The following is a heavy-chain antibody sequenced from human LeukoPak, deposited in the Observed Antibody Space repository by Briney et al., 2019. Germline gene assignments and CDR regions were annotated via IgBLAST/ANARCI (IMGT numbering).Heavy chain of an antibody. D-gene: IGHD6-19*01. V-gene: IGHV3-66*01. CDR3: AKDRSYSSGWYKEGYFDY. Sequence: PGGSLRLSCAASGFTVSSNYMSWVRQAPGKGLEWVSVIYSGGSTYYADSVKGRVTISRDNSKNTVYLHMNSLRAEDTAVYYCAKDRSYSSGWYKEGYFDYWGQGTLVTVSS. J-gene: IGHJ4*02. CDR1: GFTVSSNY. CDR2: IYSGGST.